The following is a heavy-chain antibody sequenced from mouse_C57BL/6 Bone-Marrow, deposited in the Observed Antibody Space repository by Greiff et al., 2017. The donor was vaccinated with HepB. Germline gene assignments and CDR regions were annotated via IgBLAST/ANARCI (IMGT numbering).Heavy chain of an antibody. CDR2: INPNNGGT. CDR1: GYTFTDYN. J-gene: IGHJ4*01. D-gene: IGHD2-13*01. Sequence: EVKLMESGPELVKPGASVKIPCKASGYTFTDYNMDWVKQSHGKSLEWIGDINPNNGGTIYNQKFKGKATLTVDKSSSTAYMELRSLTSEDTAVYYCARSGDSMDYWGQGTSVTVSS. CDR3: ARSGDSMDY. V-gene: IGHV1-18*01.